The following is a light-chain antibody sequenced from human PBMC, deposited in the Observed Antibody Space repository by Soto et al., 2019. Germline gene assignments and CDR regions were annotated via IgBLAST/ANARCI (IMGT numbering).Light chain of an antibody. CDR3: SSYSSSSTLVV. CDR2: DVS. V-gene: IGLV2-14*03. Sequence: QSALTQPASVSGSPGQSITISCTGTRSDVGGYNYVSWYEHHPGKAPKLIIYDVSNRPSGVSNRFSGSKSGNTASLTISGLQAEDEAAYYCSSYSSSSTLVVFGGGTKLTVL. CDR1: RSDVGGYNY. J-gene: IGLJ2*01.